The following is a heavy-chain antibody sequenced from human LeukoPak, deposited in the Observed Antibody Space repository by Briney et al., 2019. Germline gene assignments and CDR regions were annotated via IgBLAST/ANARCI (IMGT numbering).Heavy chain of an antibody. CDR3: ARAKEYSSSLYYFDY. V-gene: IGHV3-21*01. J-gene: IGHJ4*02. D-gene: IGHD6-6*01. Sequence: PRGSLRLSCAASGFTFSSYSMNWVRQAPRKGLEWVSSISSSSSYIYYADSVKGRFTISRDNAKNSLNLQMNSLRAEDTAVYYCARAKEYSSSLYYFDYWGQGTLVTVSS. CDR1: GFTFSSYS. CDR2: ISSSSSYI.